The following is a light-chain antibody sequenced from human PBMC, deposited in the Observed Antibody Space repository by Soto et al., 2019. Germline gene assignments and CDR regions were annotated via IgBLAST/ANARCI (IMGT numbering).Light chain of an antibody. Sequence: DIVMTQSPLSLPVTPGEPASISCSSSQSLLQSNGYNYLDWYLQKPGQSPQLLIYFGSYRASGVPDRWSGSGSGTDFTLKIRRVGAEDVGVYYCMQAQQTPPTFGQGTKVEIK. CDR3: MQAQQTPPT. J-gene: IGKJ1*01. V-gene: IGKV2-28*01. CDR1: QSLLQSNGYNY. CDR2: FGS.